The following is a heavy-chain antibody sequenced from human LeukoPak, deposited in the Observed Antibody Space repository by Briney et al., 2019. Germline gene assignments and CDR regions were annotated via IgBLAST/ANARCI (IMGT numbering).Heavy chain of an antibody. V-gene: IGHV4-4*07. D-gene: IGHD2-8*01. Sequence: SETLSLTCTVSGGSISSYYWSWIRQPAGKGLEWIGRIYTSGSTNYNPSLKSRVTMSVDTSKNQFSLKLSSVTAADTAVYYCARGILMVYVTYWYFDLWGRGTLVTVSS. J-gene: IGHJ2*01. CDR1: GGSISSYY. CDR2: IYTSGST. CDR3: ARGILMVYVTYWYFDL.